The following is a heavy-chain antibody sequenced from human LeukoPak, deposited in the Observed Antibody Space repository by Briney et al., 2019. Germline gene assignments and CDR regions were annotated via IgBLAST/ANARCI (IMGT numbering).Heavy chain of an antibody. V-gene: IGHV3-21*01. J-gene: IGHJ5*02. CDR2: ISSSSSYI. CDR1: GFTFSGYS. Sequence: GGSLRLSCAASGFTFSGYSMNWVRQAPGKGLEWVSSISSSSSYIYYADSVMGRFTISRDNAKNSLYLQMNSLRAEDTAVYYCARDAEWLLNNWFDPWGQGTLVTVSS. CDR3: ARDAEWLLNNWFDP. D-gene: IGHD3-3*01.